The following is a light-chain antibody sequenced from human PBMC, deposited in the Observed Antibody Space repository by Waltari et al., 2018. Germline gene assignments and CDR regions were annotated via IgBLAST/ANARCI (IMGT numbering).Light chain of an antibody. CDR2: AAS. CDR1: QGITNW. V-gene: IGKV1D-12*01. J-gene: IGKJ5*01. Sequence: DIQMTQSPSSVSASVGDTVTITCRASQGITNWLAWYQQKPGKAPNLLIYAASSLHSGVPSMFSGSGSWTDFTLTISSLQPEDFATYYCQHANSYPISFGQGTRLEIK. CDR3: QHANSYPIS.